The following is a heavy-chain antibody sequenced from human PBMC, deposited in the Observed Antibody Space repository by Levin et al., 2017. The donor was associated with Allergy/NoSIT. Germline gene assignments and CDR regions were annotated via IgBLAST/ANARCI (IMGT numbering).Heavy chain of an antibody. V-gene: IGHV3-23*01. Sequence: PGGSLRLSCGASGFTFNSYAMNWVRQAPGKGLEWVSAISGSGGSTYYADSVKGRFTISRDNSKNTLYLQMSGLRAEDTAVYYCAILLVGATTEFDCWGQGTLVTVSS. CDR2: ISGSGGST. CDR1: GFTFNSYA. D-gene: IGHD1-26*01. J-gene: IGHJ4*02. CDR3: AILLVGATTEFDC.